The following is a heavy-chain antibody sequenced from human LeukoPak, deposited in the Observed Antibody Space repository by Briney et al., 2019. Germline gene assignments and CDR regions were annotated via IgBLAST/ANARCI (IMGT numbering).Heavy chain of an antibody. V-gene: IGHV3-30*18. D-gene: IGHD3-22*01. CDR2: ISYDGSNK. CDR3: AKDLGAGYYYDSSGYYP. J-gene: IGHJ5*02. Sequence: GGSLRLSCAASGFTFSSYGMHWVRQTPGKGLEWVAVISYDGSNKYYADSVKGRFTISRDNSKNTLYLQMNSLRAEDTAVYYCAKDLGAGYYYDSSGYYPWGQGTLVTVSS. CDR1: GFTFSSYG.